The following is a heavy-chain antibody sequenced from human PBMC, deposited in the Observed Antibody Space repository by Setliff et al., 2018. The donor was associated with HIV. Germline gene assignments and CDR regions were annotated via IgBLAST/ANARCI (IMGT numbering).Heavy chain of an antibody. CDR1: GGSFGVYR. CDR3: ARDRHSSGLGSYGP. Sequence: SETLSLTCTVTGGSFGVYRWSWIRQSAGRGLEWIGRIDSSGTTDYKPSLKGRVAISVDTSRNQFSLRVTSVTAADTAVYFCARDRHSSGLGSYGPWGPGILVTVSS. V-gene: IGHV4-4*07. J-gene: IGHJ5*02. CDR2: IDSSGTT. D-gene: IGHD3-10*01.